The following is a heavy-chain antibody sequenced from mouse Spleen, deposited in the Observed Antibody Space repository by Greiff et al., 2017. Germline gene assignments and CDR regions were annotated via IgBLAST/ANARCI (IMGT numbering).Heavy chain of an antibody. V-gene: IGHV2-2*01. CDR3: ARNGYRYDGYYYAMDY. Sequence: QVQLKESGPGLVQPSQSLSITCTVSGFSLTSYGVHWVRQSPGKGLEWLGVIWSGESTDYNAAFISRLSISKDNSKSQVFFKMNSLQADDTAIYYCARNGYRYDGYYYAMDYWGQGTSVTVAS. D-gene: IGHD2-14*01. CDR1: GFSLTSYG. J-gene: IGHJ4*01. CDR2: IWSGEST.